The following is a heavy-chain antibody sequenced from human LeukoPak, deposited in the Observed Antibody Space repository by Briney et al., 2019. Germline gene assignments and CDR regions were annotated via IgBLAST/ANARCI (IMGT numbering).Heavy chain of an antibody. CDR2: IYHSGST. D-gene: IGHD5-12*01. CDR1: GYSISSDY. CDR3: ARALPMGWLRYNNPDYYFDY. V-gene: IGHV4-38-2*02. Sequence: SETLSLTCTVSGYSISSDYWGWIRQPPGKGLEWIGSIYHSGSTYYNPSLKSRVTISVDTSKNQFSLKLSSVTAADTAVYYCARALPMGWLRYNNPDYYFDYWGQGTLVTVSS. J-gene: IGHJ4*02.